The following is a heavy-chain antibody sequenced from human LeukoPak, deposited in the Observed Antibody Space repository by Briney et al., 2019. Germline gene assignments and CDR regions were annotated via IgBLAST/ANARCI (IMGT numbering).Heavy chain of an antibody. V-gene: IGHV1-46*01. CDR3: ARAGPLYSGAYLGY. CDR1: GYTFTNYY. Sequence: GASVKVSCKASGYTFTNYYIHWVRQAPGQGLECMGIINPSGGSTSYAQKFQGRVTMTRDMSTSTVYMELSRLRSDDTAVYYCARAGPLYSGAYLGYWGQGTLVTVSS. D-gene: IGHD1-26*01. J-gene: IGHJ4*02. CDR2: INPSGGST.